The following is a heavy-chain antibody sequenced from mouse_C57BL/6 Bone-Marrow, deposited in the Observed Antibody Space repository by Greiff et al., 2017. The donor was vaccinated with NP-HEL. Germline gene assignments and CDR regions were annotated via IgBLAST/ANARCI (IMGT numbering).Heavy chain of an antibody. J-gene: IGHJ2*01. CDR2: IYPGSGST. CDR3: ARPLYPRDYFDY. V-gene: IGHV1-55*01. Sequence: QVQLQQPGAELVKPGASVKLSCKASGYTFTSYWITWVKQRPGQGLEWIGDIYPGSGSTNYNEKFKSKATLTVDTSSSTAYMQLSSLTSEDSAVYYWARPLYPRDYFDYWGQGTTLTVSS. CDR1: GYTFTSYW. D-gene: IGHD2-1*01.